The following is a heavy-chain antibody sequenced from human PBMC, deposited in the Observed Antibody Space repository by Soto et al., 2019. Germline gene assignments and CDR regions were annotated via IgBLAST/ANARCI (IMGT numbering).Heavy chain of an antibody. Sequence: QVQLVESGGGVVQPGRSLRLSCAASGFTFSSYGMHWVRQAPGKGLEWVAVISYNGSNKYYADSVKGRFTISRDNSKNTQYLQMNSLRAEGTAVYDCPKHNGDYPEYWGQGTLGTVSS. CDR1: GFTFSSYG. J-gene: IGHJ4*02. D-gene: IGHD4-17*01. CDR3: PKHNGDYPEY. CDR2: ISYNGSNK. V-gene: IGHV3-30*18.